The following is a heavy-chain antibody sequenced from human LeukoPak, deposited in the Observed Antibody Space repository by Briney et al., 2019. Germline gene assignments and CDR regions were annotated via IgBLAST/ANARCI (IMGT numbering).Heavy chain of an antibody. J-gene: IGHJ4*02. CDR3: ARDSGWELEQFYFDY. Sequence: ASVKVSCKASGYTFRSYSISWVRQAPGQGLEWMGWISPSNGNTNYAQKLQDRVTMTTETSTRTVYMELRSLRADDTAVYYCARDSGWELEQFYFDYWGQGTLVTVSS. CDR1: GYTFRSYS. CDR2: ISPSNGNT. V-gene: IGHV1-18*01. D-gene: IGHD1/OR15-1a*01.